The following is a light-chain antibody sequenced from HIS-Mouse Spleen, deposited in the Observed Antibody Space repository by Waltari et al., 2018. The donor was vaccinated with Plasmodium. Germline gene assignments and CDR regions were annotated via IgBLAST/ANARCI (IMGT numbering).Light chain of an antibody. CDR1: ALPKKY. CDR3: YSTGSSGNHRV. V-gene: IGLV3-10*01. J-gene: IGLJ3*02. Sequence: SYELTQPPSVSVSPGQTARITCSGDALPKKYAYWYQQQSGQAPVLVIYEDSKRPSGIPERVAGSSSGTMATLTISGSQVEDEADYYCYSTGSSGNHRVFGGGTKLTVL. CDR2: EDS.